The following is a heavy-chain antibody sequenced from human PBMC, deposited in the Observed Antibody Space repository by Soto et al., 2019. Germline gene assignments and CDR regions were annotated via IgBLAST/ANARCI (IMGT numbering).Heavy chain of an antibody. CDR2: ISAYNGNT. D-gene: IGHD3-10*01. Sequence: ASVKVSCKASGYMCIRYCINWVREAPGQGLERMGWISAYNGNTKYAQNLQGRVTMTTDTSTSTAYMEMRSLRSDDTAVYYCVRDLDGSGSYYTDYWGPGTLVTVSS. CDR1: GYMCIRYC. V-gene: IGHV1-18*01. J-gene: IGHJ4*02. CDR3: VRDLDGSGSYYTDY.